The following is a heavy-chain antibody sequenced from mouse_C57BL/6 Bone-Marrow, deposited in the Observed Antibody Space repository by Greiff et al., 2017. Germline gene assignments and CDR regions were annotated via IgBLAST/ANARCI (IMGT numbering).Heavy chain of an antibody. CDR1: GYTFTSYW. V-gene: IGHV1-55*01. D-gene: IGHD1-1*01. CDR2: IYPGSGST. CDR3: SGRNYYGSSRPFDY. J-gene: IGHJ2*01. Sequence: QVQLQQPGAELVKPGASVKMSCKASGYTFTSYWITWVKQRPGQGLEWIGDIYPGSGSTNYNEKFKSKATLTVDTSSSTAYMQLSSLTSEYSAVYYCSGRNYYGSSRPFDYWGQGTTLTVSS.